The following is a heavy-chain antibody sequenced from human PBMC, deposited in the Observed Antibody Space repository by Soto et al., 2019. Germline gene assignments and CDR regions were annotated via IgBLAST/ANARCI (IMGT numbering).Heavy chain of an antibody. CDR2: ISGSGGST. CDR1: GFTFSSYA. CDR3: AKPLFRSGYYYGFDY. D-gene: IGHD3-22*01. Sequence: PGGSLRLSCAASGFTFSSYAMSWVRQAPGKGLEWVSAISGSGGSTYYADSVKGRFTISRDNSKNTLYLQMNSLRAEDTAVYYCAKPLFRSGYYYGFDYWGQGTLVTVSS. V-gene: IGHV3-23*01. J-gene: IGHJ4*02.